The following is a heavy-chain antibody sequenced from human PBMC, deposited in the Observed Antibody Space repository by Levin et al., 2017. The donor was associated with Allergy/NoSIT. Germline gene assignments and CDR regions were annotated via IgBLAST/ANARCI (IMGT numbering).Heavy chain of an antibody. Sequence: GGSLRLSCAASGFTFSSYSMNWVRQAPGKGLEWVSSISSSSSYIYYADSVKGRFTISRDNAKNSLYLQMNSLRAEDTAVYYCARDTPPNPSSGWPFDYWGQGTLVTVSS. V-gene: IGHV3-21*01. CDR1: GFTFSSYS. CDR2: ISSSSSYI. D-gene: IGHD6-19*01. J-gene: IGHJ4*02. CDR3: ARDTPPNPSSGWPFDY.